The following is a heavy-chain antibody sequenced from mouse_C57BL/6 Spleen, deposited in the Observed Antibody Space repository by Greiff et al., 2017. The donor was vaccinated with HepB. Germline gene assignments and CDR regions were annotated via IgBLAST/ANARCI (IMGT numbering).Heavy chain of an antibody. Sequence: EVNVVESEGGLVQPGSSMKLSCTASGFTFSDYYMAWVRQVPEKGLEWVANINYDGSSTYYLDSLKSRFIISRDNAKNILYLQMSSLKSEDTATYYCARAFYSNYYFDYWGQGTTLTVSS. CDR3: ARAFYSNYYFDY. CDR1: GFTFSDYY. D-gene: IGHD2-5*01. J-gene: IGHJ2*01. CDR2: INYDGSST. V-gene: IGHV5-16*01.